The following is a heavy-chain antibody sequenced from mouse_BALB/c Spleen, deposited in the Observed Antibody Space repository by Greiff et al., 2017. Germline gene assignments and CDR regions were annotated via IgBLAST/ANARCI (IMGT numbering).Heavy chain of an antibody. V-gene: IGHV5-9-3*01. CDR1: GFTFSSYA. D-gene: IGHD1-1*01. J-gene: IGHJ2*01. CDR2: ISSGGSYT. Sequence: EVQLVESGGGLVKPGGSLKLSCAASGFTFSSYAMSWVRQTPGKRLEWVATISSGGSYTYYPDSVKGRFTISRDNAKNTLYLQMSSLRSEDTAMYYCARHGDGSSYFDYWGQGTTLTVSS. CDR3: ARHGDGSSYFDY.